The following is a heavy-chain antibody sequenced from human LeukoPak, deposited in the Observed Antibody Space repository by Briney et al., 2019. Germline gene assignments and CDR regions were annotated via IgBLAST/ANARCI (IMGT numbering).Heavy chain of an antibody. CDR1: GGSTTGYF. CDR2: VYYSGRT. CDR3: ARHMTVTYDAFDI. V-gene: IGHV4-59*08. Sequence: ETLSLTCTVSGGSTTGYFWTWIRQPPGKGLEWIGYVYYSGRTSYNPSLKSRVTISVDTSKNQFSLKLSSVTAADTAVYHCARHMTVTYDAFDIWGQGTMVTVSS. D-gene: IGHD3-22*01. J-gene: IGHJ3*02.